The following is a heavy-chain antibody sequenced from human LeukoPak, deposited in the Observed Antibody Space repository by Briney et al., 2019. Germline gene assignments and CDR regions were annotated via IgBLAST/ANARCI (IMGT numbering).Heavy chain of an antibody. J-gene: IGHJ4*02. D-gene: IGHD6-13*01. CDR2: IYPGDSDT. CDR3: ARAVPAAGSIRFDY. V-gene: IGHV5-51*01. Sequence: GESLKISCKGSGYSFSNYWIGWVRQMPGKGLEWMGIIYPGDSDTTYSPSFQGQVTISADKSINTAYLQWSSLKASDTAMYYCARAVPAAGSIRFDYWGQGTLVTVSS. CDR1: GYSFSNYW.